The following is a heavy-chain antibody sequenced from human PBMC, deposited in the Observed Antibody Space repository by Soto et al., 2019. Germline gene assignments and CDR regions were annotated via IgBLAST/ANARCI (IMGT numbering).Heavy chain of an antibody. Sequence: SETLSLTCTVSGGSISSYYWSWIRQPPGKGLEWIGYIYYSGSTNYNPSLKSRVTISVDTSKNQFSLKLSSVTAADTAVYYCARRIMVRGVISRFDWFDPWGQGTLVTVS. J-gene: IGHJ5*02. CDR2: IYYSGST. CDR3: ARRIMVRGVISRFDWFDP. CDR1: GGSISSYY. D-gene: IGHD3-10*01. V-gene: IGHV4-59*08.